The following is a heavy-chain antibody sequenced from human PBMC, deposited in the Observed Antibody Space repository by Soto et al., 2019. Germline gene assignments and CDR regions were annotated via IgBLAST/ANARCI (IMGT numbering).Heavy chain of an antibody. D-gene: IGHD2-21*01. CDR3: AIANSIRNYFYNMDV. CDR1: GYSFNAFY. CDR2: INPNSGGT. Sequence: QVQLVQSGAEVEKPGASVKVSCKAAGYSFNAFYIHWVRQARGQGFECLGWINPNSGGTYYSQTLRARVTKTRDTSISAAYMQLTGLSSDYTAVYYSAIANSIRNYFYNMDVWGQGNPVTVSS. J-gene: IGHJ6*03. V-gene: IGHV1-2*02.